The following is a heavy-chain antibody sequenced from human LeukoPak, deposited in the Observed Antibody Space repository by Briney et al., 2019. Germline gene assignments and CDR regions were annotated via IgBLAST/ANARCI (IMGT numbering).Heavy chain of an antibody. Sequence: ASETLSLTCAVYGGSFSGYYWSWIRQPPGKGLEWIGEINHSGSTNYNPSLKSRVTISVDTSKNQFSLKLSSVTAADTAVYYCAAGIRLYYYGSGSYSQGFDYWGQGTLVTVSS. V-gene: IGHV4-34*01. D-gene: IGHD3-10*01. J-gene: IGHJ4*02. CDR1: GGSFSGYY. CDR3: AAGIRLYYYGSGSYSQGFDY. CDR2: INHSGST.